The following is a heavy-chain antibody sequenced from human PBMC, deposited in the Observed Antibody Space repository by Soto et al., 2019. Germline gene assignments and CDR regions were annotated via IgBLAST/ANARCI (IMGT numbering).Heavy chain of an antibody. Sequence: GASVKVSCKASGYTFTSYGISWVRQAPGQGLEWMGWISAYNGNTNYAQKLQGRVTMTTDTSTSTAYMELRSLRSDDTAVYYCARDQAYCGGDCYGYIDYWGQGTLVTVSS. V-gene: IGHV1-18*01. CDR3: ARDQAYCGGDCYGYIDY. CDR2: ISAYNGNT. CDR1: GYTFTSYG. D-gene: IGHD2-21*02. J-gene: IGHJ4*02.